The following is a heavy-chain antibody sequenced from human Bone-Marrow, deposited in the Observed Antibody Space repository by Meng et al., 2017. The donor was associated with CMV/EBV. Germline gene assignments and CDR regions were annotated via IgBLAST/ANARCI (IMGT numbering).Heavy chain of an antibody. CDR1: GYTFTNYE. Sequence: DSGYTFTNYEINWVRQVPGQGLEWVGWMNPNNGNTGYAQNFQGRVTMTRNTSISTVYMELSLLLSEDTAVYYCARVDRTKYYFDYWGQGTLVTVSS. J-gene: IGHJ4*02. V-gene: IGHV1-8*01. D-gene: IGHD1-1*01. CDR3: ARVDRTKYYFDY. CDR2: MNPNNGNT.